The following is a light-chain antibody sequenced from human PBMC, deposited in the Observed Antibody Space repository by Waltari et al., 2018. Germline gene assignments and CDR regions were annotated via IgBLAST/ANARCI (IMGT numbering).Light chain of an antibody. J-gene: IGKJ1*01. V-gene: IGKV1-39*01. CDR3: QQTYTTSWT. Sequence: EIQMAQSPSSLSASVGDRVTITCRASQGISNYLNWYQQKPGKAPKLLIYAASSLQGGVPSRFSGSGSGTDFTLTITNLQPEDLANYYCQQTYTTSWTFGQGTKVEI. CDR1: QGISNY. CDR2: AAS.